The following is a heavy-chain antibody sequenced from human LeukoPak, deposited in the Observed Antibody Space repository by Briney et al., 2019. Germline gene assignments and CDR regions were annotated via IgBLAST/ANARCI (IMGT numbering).Heavy chain of an antibody. J-gene: IGHJ3*02. CDR1: GFTFDDYA. CDR2: ISWNSGSI. D-gene: IGHD1-26*01. V-gene: IGHV3-9*03. Sequence: PGGSLRLSCAASGFTFDDYAMHWVRQAPGKGLEWVSGISWNSGSIGYADSVKGRFTISRDNAKNSLYLQMNSLRAEDMALYYCAKTSSSGSYYADAFDIWGQGTMVTVSS. CDR3: AKTSSSGSYYADAFDI.